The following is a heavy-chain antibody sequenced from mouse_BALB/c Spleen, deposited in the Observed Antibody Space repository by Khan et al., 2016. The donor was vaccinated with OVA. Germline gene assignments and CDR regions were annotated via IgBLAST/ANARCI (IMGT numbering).Heavy chain of an antibody. CDR2: VSSGGSYT. Sequence: EVELVESGGGLVKPGGSLKLSCAASGFTFNNYAMSWVRQTPEKRLEWVATVSSGGSYTYYPDSVKGRFTISRDNAKNTLYLQMSSLRSEDTAVYYCARRGGIYDGPFDYWGQGTTLTVSS. D-gene: IGHD2-3*01. J-gene: IGHJ2*01. CDR1: GFTFNNYA. CDR3: ARRGGIYDGPFDY. V-gene: IGHV5-9-3*01.